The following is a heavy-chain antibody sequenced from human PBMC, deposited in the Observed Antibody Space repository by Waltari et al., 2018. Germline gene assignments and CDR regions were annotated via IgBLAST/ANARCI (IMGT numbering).Heavy chain of an antibody. Sequence: EVQLVESGGGLVKPGGSLRLSCAASGFTFSSYSMNWVRQAPGKGLEWVSSISSSSSYIYYADSVKGRFTISRDNAKNSLYLQMNSLRAEDTAVYYCARRGIVGATGAFDIWGQGTMVTVSS. J-gene: IGHJ3*02. V-gene: IGHV3-21*01. CDR3: ARRGIVGATGAFDI. CDR2: ISSSSSYI. CDR1: GFTFSSYS. D-gene: IGHD1-26*01.